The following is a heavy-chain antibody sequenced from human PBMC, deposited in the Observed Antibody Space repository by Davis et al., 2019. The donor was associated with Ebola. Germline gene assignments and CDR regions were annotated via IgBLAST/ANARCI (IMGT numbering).Heavy chain of an antibody. CDR3: ARRLIVVVPAAEGYGMDV. D-gene: IGHD2-2*01. CDR2: IKEDGSEK. V-gene: IGHV3-7*01. Sequence: GESLKISCAASGFTFSSYWMNWVRQAPGKGLEWVANIKEDGSEKYYVDSVRGRFTISRDNAKNSLYLQMNSLRAEDTAVYYCARRLIVVVPAAEGYGMDVWGQGTTVTVSS. CDR1: GFTFSSYW. J-gene: IGHJ6*02.